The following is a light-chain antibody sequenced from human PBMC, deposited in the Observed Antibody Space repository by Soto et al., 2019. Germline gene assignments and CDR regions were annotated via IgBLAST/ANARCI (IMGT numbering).Light chain of an antibody. CDR3: QQRSNWPLT. V-gene: IGKV3-11*01. J-gene: IGKJ3*01. CDR2: DAS. Sequence: DIVLTQSPATLSLSPGERATLSCRASQSVSSYLVWFQQKPSQAPRLLIYDASTRATGIPARFSGSGSGTDFTLTISSLEPEDFALYYCQQRSNWPLTFGPGTKVDIK. CDR1: QSVSSY.